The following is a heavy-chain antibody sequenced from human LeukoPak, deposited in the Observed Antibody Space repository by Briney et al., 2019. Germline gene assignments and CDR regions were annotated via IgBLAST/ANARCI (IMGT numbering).Heavy chain of an antibody. J-gene: IGHJ6*02. CDR2: ISAYNGNT. CDR1: GYTFTSYG. V-gene: IGHV1-18*01. CDR3: ARTQEGLERRGPYGMDV. Sequence: ASVKVSCKASGYTFTSYGISWVRQAPGQGLEWMGWISAYNGNTNYAQKLQGRVTMTTDTSTSTAYVELRSLRSDDTAVYYCARTQEGLERRGPYGMDVWGQGTTVTVSS. D-gene: IGHD1-1*01.